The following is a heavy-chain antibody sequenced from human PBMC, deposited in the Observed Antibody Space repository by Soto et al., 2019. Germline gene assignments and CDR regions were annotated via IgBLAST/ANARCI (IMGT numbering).Heavy chain of an antibody. D-gene: IGHD2-2*01. J-gene: IGHJ4*02. CDR3: AKASRSEGVIVVVPAAMSALDY. CDR1: GFTFSSYA. Sequence: GGSLRLSCAASGFTFSSYAMSWVRQAPGKGLEWVSAISGSGGSTYYADSVKGRFTISRDNSKNTLYLQMNSLRAEDTAVYYCAKASRSEGVIVVVPAAMSALDYWGQGTLVTVSS. CDR2: ISGSGGST. V-gene: IGHV3-23*01.